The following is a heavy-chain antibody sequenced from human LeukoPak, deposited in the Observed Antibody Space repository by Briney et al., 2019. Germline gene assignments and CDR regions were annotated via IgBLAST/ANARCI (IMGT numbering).Heavy chain of an antibody. CDR3: ARQKMATVRGSGRDFDY. CDR1: GGSFSGYY. V-gene: IGHV4-39*01. Sequence: SETLSLTCAVYGGSFSGYYWGWIRQPPGKGLEWIGSMYYSGNTYYKPSLGNRVTMSADTSTSQFSLKLSSVTAADTAVYYCARQKMATVRGSGRDFDYWGQGTLVTVSS. CDR2: MYYSGNT. J-gene: IGHJ4*02. D-gene: IGHD5-24*01.